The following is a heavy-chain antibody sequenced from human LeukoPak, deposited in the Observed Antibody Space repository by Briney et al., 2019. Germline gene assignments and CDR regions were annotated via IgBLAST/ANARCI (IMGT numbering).Heavy chain of an antibody. CDR1: GFPFSSYS. CDR3: ARQQWLVHDFDY. V-gene: IGHV3-21*01. J-gene: IGHJ4*02. D-gene: IGHD6-19*01. Sequence: PGGAVSLSCGASGFPFSSYSMNRVRQAPGKGLEGGSSISSSSSYIYYADSVKGRFTISRDNAKNSLYLQMNSLRAEDTSVYYCARQQWLVHDFDYWGQGNLVTVSS. CDR2: ISSSSSYI.